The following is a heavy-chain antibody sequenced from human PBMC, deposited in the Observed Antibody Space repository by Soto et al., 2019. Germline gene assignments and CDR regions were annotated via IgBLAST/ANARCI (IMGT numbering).Heavy chain of an antibody. Sequence: SETLSLTCTVSGGSITSSSSYWGWIRQPPGKGLEWIGTIYYSGSTYYNPSLKSRVTISVDTSKNQFSLKLSSVTAADTAVYYCARVSWFYGSSWFDPWGQGTLVTVSS. J-gene: IGHJ5*02. CDR2: IYYSGST. D-gene: IGHD1-26*01. CDR3: ARVSWFYGSSWFDP. V-gene: IGHV4-39*07. CDR1: GGSITSSSSY.